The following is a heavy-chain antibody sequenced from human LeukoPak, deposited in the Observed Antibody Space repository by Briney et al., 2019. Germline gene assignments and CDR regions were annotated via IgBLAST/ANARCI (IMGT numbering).Heavy chain of an antibody. CDR1: GGSISSGDYY. CDR3: ARGGDDSSGYYWGDAFDI. D-gene: IGHD3-22*01. V-gene: IGHV4-30-4*01. CDR2: IYYSGST. Sequence: PSQTLSLTCTVSGGSISSGDYYWRWLRQPPGRGREWIGYIYYSGSTYYNPSLKSRVTISVDTSKNQFSLKLSSVTAADTAVYYCARGGDDSSGYYWGDAFDIWGQGTMVTVSS. J-gene: IGHJ3*02.